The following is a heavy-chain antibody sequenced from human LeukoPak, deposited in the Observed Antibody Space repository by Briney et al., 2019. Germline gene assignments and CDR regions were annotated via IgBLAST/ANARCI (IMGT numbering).Heavy chain of an antibody. J-gene: IGHJ5*02. CDR2: INHSGST. Sequence: SETLSLTCAVYGGSFSGYYWSWIRQPPGKGLEWIGEINHSGSTNYNPSLKSRVTISVDTSKNQFSLKLSSVTAADTAVYYCARVQSRLSWFNPWGQGTLVTVSS. CDR3: ARVQSRLSWFNP. CDR1: GGSFSGYY. V-gene: IGHV4-34*01.